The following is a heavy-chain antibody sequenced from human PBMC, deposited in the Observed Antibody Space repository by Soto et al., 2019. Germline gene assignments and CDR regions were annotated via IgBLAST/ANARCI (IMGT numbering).Heavy chain of an antibody. CDR2: IYHSGST. Sequence: SETLSLTCAVSGGSISSSNWWSWVRQPPGKGLEWIGEIYHSGSTNYNPSLKSRVTISVDKSKNQFSLKLSSVTAADTAVYYCARAGSSTWQYHYYYYGMDVWGQATTVTVSS. V-gene: IGHV4-4*02. CDR1: GGSISSSNW. J-gene: IGHJ6*02. D-gene: IGHD6-13*01. CDR3: ARAGSSTWQYHYYYYGMDV.